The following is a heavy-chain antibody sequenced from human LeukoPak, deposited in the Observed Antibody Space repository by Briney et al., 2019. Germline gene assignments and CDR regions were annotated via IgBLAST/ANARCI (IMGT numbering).Heavy chain of an antibody. V-gene: IGHV4-39*01. J-gene: IGHJ4*02. Sequence: SETLSLTCTVSGGSISSSSYYWGWIRQPPGKGLEWIGSIYYSGSTYYNPSLKGRVTISVDTSKNQFSLKLSSVTAADTAVYYCARAYSSSSPFDYWGQGTLVTVSS. CDR1: GGSISSSSYY. CDR2: IYYSGST. D-gene: IGHD6-6*01. CDR3: ARAYSSSSPFDY.